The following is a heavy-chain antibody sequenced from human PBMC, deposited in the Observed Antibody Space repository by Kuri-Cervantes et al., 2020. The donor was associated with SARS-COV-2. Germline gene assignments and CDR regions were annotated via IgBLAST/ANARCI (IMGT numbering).Heavy chain of an antibody. CDR1: GGSISEGTTYY. Sequence: SETLSLTCTVSGGSISEGTTYYWAWIRQPPGKGLEWIGSIYSGGTTYYDPSLKSRVTISVDTSKNQFSLNLTSVTAADTAVYYCARNQVGGYYYYYMDVWGKGTTVTVSS. J-gene: IGHJ6*03. CDR2: IYSGGTT. D-gene: IGHD1-26*01. V-gene: IGHV4-39*01. CDR3: ARNQVGGYYYYYMDV.